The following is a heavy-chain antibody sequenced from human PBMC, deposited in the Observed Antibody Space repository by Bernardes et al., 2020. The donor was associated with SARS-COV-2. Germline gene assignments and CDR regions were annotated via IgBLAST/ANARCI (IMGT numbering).Heavy chain of an antibody. CDR1: GFTFLTSA. CDR3: VKGGPYTGSSMGDY. Sequence: SCSASGFTFLTSAMHWVRQAPGPGLEYVSGISSSGRNTYYLDSVKGRFTISRDNSKNTLYVQVRSLRPEDTAVYYCVKGGPYTGSSMGDYWGQGTLVTGSS. J-gene: IGHJ4*02. D-gene: IGHD6-6*01. V-gene: IGHV3-64*05. CDR2: ISSSGRNT.